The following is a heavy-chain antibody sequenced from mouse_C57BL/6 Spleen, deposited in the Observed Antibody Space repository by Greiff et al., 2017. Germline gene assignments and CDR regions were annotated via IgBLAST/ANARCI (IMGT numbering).Heavy chain of an antibody. CDR1: GFTFSDYG. Sequence: EVQRVESGGGLVKPGGSLKLSCAASGFTFSDYGMHWVRQAPEKGLEWVAFISTGSSTVYYADTVKGRFTISRDNAKNTLFLQMTSLRSEDTAMYYCARRGTTGYFDVWGTGTTVTVSS. J-gene: IGHJ1*03. CDR2: ISTGSSTV. CDR3: ARRGTTGYFDV. V-gene: IGHV5-17*01. D-gene: IGHD1-1*01.